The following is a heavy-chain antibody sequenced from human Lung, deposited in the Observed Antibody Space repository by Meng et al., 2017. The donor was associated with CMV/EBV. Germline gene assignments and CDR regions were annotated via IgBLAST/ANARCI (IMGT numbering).Heavy chain of an antibody. J-gene: IGHJ4*02. CDR3: ARDPSNTSGRYAYFDY. CDR2: ISCYNGDT. CDR1: GYTFTHHG. D-gene: IGHD6-19*01. V-gene: IGHV1-18*01. Sequence: QVPLRPAGAEFKNPGAYVRVSCKASGYTFTHHGISWIRQAPGQGLEWKGWISCYNGDTNYAQKLQGRVTMTTDTSTNTAYMDLRGLRSDDTAVYYCARDPSNTSGRYAYFDYWGQGTLVTVSS.